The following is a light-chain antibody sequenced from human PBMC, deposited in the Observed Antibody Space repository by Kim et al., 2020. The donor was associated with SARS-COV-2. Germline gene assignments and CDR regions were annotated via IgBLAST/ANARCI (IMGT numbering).Light chain of an antibody. CDR1: QGIGTS. V-gene: IGKV1-9*01. J-gene: IGKJ5*01. Sequence: ASVGDRVTITCRASQGIGTSLAWYQQQPGRVPKLLIYSASTLQSGVPSSFRGSGSGTEFTLTISSLQPGDAATYYCQQLYTYPITFGQGTRLEIK. CDR2: SAS. CDR3: QQLYTYPIT.